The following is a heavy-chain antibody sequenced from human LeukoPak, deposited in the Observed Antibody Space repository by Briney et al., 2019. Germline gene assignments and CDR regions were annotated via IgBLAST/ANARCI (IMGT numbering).Heavy chain of an antibody. CDR2: INHSGGT. J-gene: IGHJ6*03. V-gene: IGHV4-34*01. CDR3: AREDGYDRYYYYYYMDV. D-gene: IGHD5-12*01. CDR1: GFTFSDYY. Sequence: LRLSCAAAGFTFSDYYMSWVRQPPGKGLQWIGSINHSGGTNYNPSLKSRVTISLDTSKNQFSLKLNSVTAADTAVYYCAREDGYDRYYYYYYMDVWGKGTTVTVSS.